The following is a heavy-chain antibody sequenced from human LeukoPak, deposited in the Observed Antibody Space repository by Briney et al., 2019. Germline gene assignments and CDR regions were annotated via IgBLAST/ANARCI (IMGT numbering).Heavy chain of an antibody. CDR2: IYHSGST. CDR3: ARSYCSGGSCYFGYYYYMDV. V-gene: IGHV4-38-2*02. J-gene: IGHJ6*03. CDR1: GYSISSGYY. Sequence: SETLSLTCTVSGYSISSGYYWGWIRQPPGKGLEWIGSIYHSGSTYYNPSLKSRVTISVDTSKNQFSLKLSSVTAADTAVYYCARSYCSGGSCYFGYYYYMDVWGKGTTVTVSS. D-gene: IGHD2-15*01.